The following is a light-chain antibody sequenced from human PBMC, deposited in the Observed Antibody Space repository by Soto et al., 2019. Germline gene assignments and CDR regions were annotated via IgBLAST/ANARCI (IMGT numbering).Light chain of an antibody. Sequence: EIVLTQSPGTLSLSPGERATLSCRASQSVSSRYLAWYQQTPGQAPRLLMYGASNRATGIPDRFSGSGSGTYFTLTISRLEPEDFAVYFCQQYGRSPPFTFGQGTKVEIK. CDR2: GAS. CDR3: QQYGRSPPFT. J-gene: IGKJ2*01. V-gene: IGKV3-20*01. CDR1: QSVSSRY.